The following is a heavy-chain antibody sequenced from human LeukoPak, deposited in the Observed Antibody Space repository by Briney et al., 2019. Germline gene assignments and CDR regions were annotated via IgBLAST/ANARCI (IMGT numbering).Heavy chain of an antibody. Sequence: PGGSLRLSCAASGFTFSSYCMHWVRQTPGKGLVWVSRINSDGSSTSYADSVKGRFTISRDNAKNTVYLQMNSLRAEDTAVYYCARDLQGVTTLYCFDYWGQGTLVTVSS. D-gene: IGHD4-17*01. J-gene: IGHJ4*02. V-gene: IGHV3-74*01. CDR2: INSDGSST. CDR3: ARDLQGVTTLYCFDY. CDR1: GFTFSSYC.